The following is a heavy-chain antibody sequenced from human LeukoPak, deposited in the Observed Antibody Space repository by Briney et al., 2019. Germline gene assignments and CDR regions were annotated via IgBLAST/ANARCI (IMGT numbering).Heavy chain of an antibody. V-gene: IGHV1-2*06. Sequence: ASLKVSCKASGYTFIGYYMHWVRQAPGQGLEWMGRINPNSGGTDYAQKFQGRVTMNRDTSISTAYLEFSSLRSDDTAVYYCARDWSMTTLDYWGQGTLVTVSS. CDR1: GYTFIGYY. D-gene: IGHD4-17*01. CDR3: ARDWSMTTLDY. J-gene: IGHJ4*02. CDR2: INPNSGGT.